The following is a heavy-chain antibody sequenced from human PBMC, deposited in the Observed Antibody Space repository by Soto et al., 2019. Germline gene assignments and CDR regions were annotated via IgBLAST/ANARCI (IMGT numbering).Heavy chain of an antibody. Sequence: QVQLQESGPGLVKPSQTLSLTCTVSGGSISSGDYYWSWIRQPPGKGLEWIGYIYYSGSTYYNPSLKSRVTISVDTSKNQFSLKLSSVTAADTAVYYCARELDIAARPTYFDYWGQGTLVTVSS. CDR2: IYYSGST. D-gene: IGHD6-6*01. CDR3: ARELDIAARPTYFDY. V-gene: IGHV4-30-4*01. CDR1: GGSISSGDYY. J-gene: IGHJ4*02.